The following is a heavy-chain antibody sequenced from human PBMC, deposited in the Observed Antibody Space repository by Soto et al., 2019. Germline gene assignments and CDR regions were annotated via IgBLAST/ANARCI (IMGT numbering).Heavy chain of an antibody. D-gene: IGHD5-12*01. CDR1: GFTFSDYY. CDR2: VSDSGTTI. V-gene: IGHV3-11*01. J-gene: IGHJ4*01. CDR3: ARDLQGSRYSVYDCCDY. Sequence: GRSLRLSCAASGFTFSDYYMGWIRQAPGKGLEWVSYVSDSGTTIYYTDSVRGRFTVSRDNAKNSLYLQMNSLRADDTAVYYCARDLQGSRYSVYDCCDYWGRGTLFTVSS.